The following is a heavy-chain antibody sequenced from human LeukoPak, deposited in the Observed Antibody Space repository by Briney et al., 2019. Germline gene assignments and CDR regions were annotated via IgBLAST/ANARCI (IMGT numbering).Heavy chain of an antibody. V-gene: IGHV3-23*01. D-gene: IGHD3-10*01. Sequence: GGSLRLPCAASGFAFSSYVINWVRQAPGKGLEWVSVISGSGGRIYYADSVKGRFTISRDNSKNTLYLQMNSVRAEDTAVYYCGKDFMVRGVHNYYFDDWGQGTLVTVSS. CDR1: GFAFSSYV. J-gene: IGHJ4*02. CDR3: GKDFMVRGVHNYYFDD. CDR2: ISGSGGRI.